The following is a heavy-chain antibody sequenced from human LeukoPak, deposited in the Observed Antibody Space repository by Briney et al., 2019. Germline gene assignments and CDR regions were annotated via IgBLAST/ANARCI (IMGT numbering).Heavy chain of an antibody. CDR2: IKQDGSEK. CDR3: ASNYGG. CDR1: GFDFSTYW. Sequence: PGGPLSLSCEASGFDFSTYWRNWSRKPQGKGLEWVANIKQDGSEKYYVDSVRGRFTISRDNAKNSLSLQMNSLRAEDTAVYYCASNYGGWGQGTLVTVSS. J-gene: IGHJ4*02. D-gene: IGHD4-11*01. V-gene: IGHV3-7*03.